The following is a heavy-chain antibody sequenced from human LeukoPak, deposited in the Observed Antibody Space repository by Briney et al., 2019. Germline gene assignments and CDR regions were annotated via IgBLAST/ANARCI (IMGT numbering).Heavy chain of an antibody. CDR1: GGSISSDMYY. CDR3: ARRFTRPTYYYGSGRGNWFDP. D-gene: IGHD3-10*01. J-gene: IGHJ5*02. CDR2: IYSSGST. Sequence: PSETLSLTCNVSGGSISSDMYYWNWIRQPAGKGLEWIGRIYSSGSTNYNPSLKSRVTISVDTSKNQFSLRLSSVTAADTAVYYCARRFTRPTYYYGSGRGNWFDPWGQGTLVTVSS. V-gene: IGHV4-61*02.